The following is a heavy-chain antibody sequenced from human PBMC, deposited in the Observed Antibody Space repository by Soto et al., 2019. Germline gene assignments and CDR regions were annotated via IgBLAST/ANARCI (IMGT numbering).Heavy chain of an antibody. CDR3: AKGGEYSSSWYAFDI. D-gene: IGHD6-13*01. CDR2: ISGSGGST. Sequence: GGSLRLSCAASGFTFSSYAMSWVRQAPGKGLEWVSAISGSGGSTYYADSVKGRFTISRDNSKNTLYLQMNSLRAEDTSVYYCAKGGEYSSSWYAFDIWGQGTMVTVSS. J-gene: IGHJ3*02. CDR1: GFTFSSYA. V-gene: IGHV3-23*01.